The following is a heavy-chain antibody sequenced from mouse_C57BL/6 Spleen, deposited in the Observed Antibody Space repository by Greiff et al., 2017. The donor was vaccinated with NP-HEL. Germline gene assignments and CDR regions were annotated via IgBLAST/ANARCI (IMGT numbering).Heavy chain of an antibody. V-gene: IGHV5-4*01. CDR1: GFTFSSYA. CDR2: ISDGGSYT. Sequence: EVQGVESGGGLVKPGGSLKLSCAASGFTFSSYAMSWVRQTPEKRLEWVATISDGGSYTYYPDNVKGRFTISRDNAKNNLYLQMSHLKSEDTAMYYCARAGTTVDWYFDVWGTGTTVTVSS. J-gene: IGHJ1*03. D-gene: IGHD1-1*01. CDR3: ARAGTTVDWYFDV.